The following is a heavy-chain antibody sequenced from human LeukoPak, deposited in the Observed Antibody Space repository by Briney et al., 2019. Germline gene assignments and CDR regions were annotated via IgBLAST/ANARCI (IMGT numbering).Heavy chain of an antibody. D-gene: IGHD1-7*01. V-gene: IGHV4-4*07. CDR3: ARDRGNWNYPLDY. CDR1: GGSISSYY. Sequence: KPSENLSLTCTVSGGSISSYYWGRIRQPPGEGREWIWRIYTSGSTNYNPSLKSRVTMSVDTSKNQFSLKLSSVTAADTAVYYCARDRGNWNYPLDYWGQGTLVTVSS. CDR2: IYTSGST. J-gene: IGHJ4*02.